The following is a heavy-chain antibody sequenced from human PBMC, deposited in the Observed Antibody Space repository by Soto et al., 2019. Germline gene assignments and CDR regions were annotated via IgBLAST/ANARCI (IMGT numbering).Heavy chain of an antibody. Sequence: LSLTCAVSGGSITSGNSYSWAWIRQPPGRGLEWIGSISQTGATSYNPSLKSRVSVSLDKSKNQFSLRLSSVTAADMAVYYCARAVSPYFRTWFDPSGQGTLVTGSS. CDR3: ARAVSPYFRTWFDP. J-gene: IGHJ5*02. V-gene: IGHV4-30-2*01. CDR1: GGSITSGNSYS. CDR2: ISQTGAT. D-gene: IGHD3-10*01.